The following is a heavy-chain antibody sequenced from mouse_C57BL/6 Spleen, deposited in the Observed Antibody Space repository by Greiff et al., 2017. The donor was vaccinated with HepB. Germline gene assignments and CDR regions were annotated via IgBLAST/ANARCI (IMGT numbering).Heavy chain of an antibody. V-gene: IGHV1-15*01. D-gene: IGHD3-2*02. CDR2: IDPETGGT. Sequence: LVESGAELVRPGASVTLSCKASGYTFTDYEMHWVKQTPVHGLEWIGAIDPETGGTAYNQKFKGKAILTADKSSSTAYMELRSLTSEDSAVYYCTRWGDSSGYTFAYWGQGTLVTVSA. J-gene: IGHJ3*01. CDR3: TRWGDSSGYTFAY. CDR1: GYTFTDYE.